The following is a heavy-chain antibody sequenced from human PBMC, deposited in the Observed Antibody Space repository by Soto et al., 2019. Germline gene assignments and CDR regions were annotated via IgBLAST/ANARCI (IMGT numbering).Heavy chain of an antibody. Sequence: QVQLVESGGGVVQPRRSLRLSCAASGFIFTSYIVHWVRQAPGKGLEWVASVSYDGSKKHYADSVKGRFSISRDNSNNSVYLQMNSLTTEDTSVYYCAGDKRLLFDCNFDSWVQGTLVTVSS. D-gene: IGHD1-26*01. CDR3: AGDKRLLFDCNFDS. CDR2: VSYDGSKK. J-gene: IGHJ4*02. CDR1: GFIFTSYI. V-gene: IGHV3-30*01.